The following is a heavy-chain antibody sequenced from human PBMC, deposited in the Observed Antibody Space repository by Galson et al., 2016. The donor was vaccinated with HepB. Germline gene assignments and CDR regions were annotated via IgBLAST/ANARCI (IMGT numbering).Heavy chain of an antibody. J-gene: IGHJ6*02. CDR3: ARGPFYYDSSGYFSLYYYGMDV. D-gene: IGHD3-22*01. Sequence: SLRLSCAASGFTFSQYYIIWIRQAPGKGLEWLSYIYNSGNSIYYADSVKGRFTISRDNAKKSVYLQMSSLRAEATAVYYCARGPFYYDSSGYFSLYYYGMDVWGQGTTVTVSS. CDR1: GFTFSQYY. V-gene: IGHV3-11*04. CDR2: IYNSGNSI.